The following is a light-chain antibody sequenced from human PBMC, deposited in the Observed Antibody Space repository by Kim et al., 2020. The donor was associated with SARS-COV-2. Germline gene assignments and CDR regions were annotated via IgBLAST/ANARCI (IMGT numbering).Light chain of an antibody. CDR3: LVSYSGVRG. CDR2: DTS. CDR1: TGAVTGGHY. V-gene: IGLV7-46*01. J-gene: IGLJ3*02. Sequence: QAVVTQEPSLTVSPGGTVTLTCGSSTGAVTGGHYPYWFQQRPGQAPRTLIYDTSNKHSWTPARFSGSLLGGKAALTLSGAQPEDEAEYYCLVSYSGVRGFGGGTQLTVL.